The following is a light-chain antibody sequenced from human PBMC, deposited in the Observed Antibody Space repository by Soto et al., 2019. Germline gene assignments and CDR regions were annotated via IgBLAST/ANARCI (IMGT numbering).Light chain of an antibody. CDR2: GAS. CDR3: QQYGGSPFT. CDR1: QSIFNNY. J-gene: IGKJ2*01. Sequence: EIVLTQSPCTLSLSPRERATLSCRASQSIFNNYLAWYQQKPGQAPRLLVYGASFRATGIPDRFSGSGSGIDFTLTISRLEPEDFAVYYCQQYGGSPFTFGQGTRLEI. V-gene: IGKV3-20*01.